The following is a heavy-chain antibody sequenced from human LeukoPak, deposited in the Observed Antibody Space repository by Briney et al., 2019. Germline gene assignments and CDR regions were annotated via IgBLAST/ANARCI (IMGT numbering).Heavy chain of an antibody. D-gene: IGHD3-10*01. CDR3: ASLYGSGRKGYFDY. V-gene: IGHV3-53*04. CDR2: IYSGGST. CDR1: EFTVSSNY. J-gene: IGHJ4*02. Sequence: QAGGSLRLSCAASEFTVSSNYMSWVRQAPGKGLEWVSVIYSGGSTYYADSVKGRFTISRHNSKNTLYLQMNSLRAEDTAVYYCASLYGSGRKGYFDYWGQGTLVTVSS.